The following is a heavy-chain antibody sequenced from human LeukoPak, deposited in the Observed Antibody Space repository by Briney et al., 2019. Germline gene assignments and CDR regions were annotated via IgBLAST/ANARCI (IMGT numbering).Heavy chain of an antibody. CDR3: ASRGGSSWYDFDY. Sequence: GGSLRLSCAASEFTFSSYSMNWVRQAPGKGLEWVSSISSSSSYIYYADSVKGRFTISRDNAKNSLYLQMNSLRAEDTAVYYCASRGGSSWYDFDYWGQGTLVTVSS. CDR2: ISSSSSYI. J-gene: IGHJ4*02. CDR1: EFTFSSYS. V-gene: IGHV3-21*01. D-gene: IGHD6-13*01.